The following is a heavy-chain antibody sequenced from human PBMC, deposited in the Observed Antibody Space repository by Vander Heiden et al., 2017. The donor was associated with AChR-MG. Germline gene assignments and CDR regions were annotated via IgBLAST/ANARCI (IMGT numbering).Heavy chain of an antibody. V-gene: IGHV4-34*01. J-gene: IGHJ5*02. CDR3: ARGRVHYSGSYSRFDP. Sequence: QVQLQQWGAGLLKPSETLSLTCAVHGGSFSGYYWSWIRQPPGKGLGWIGEINHSGSTNYNPSLKSRVTISVDTSKNQFSLKLSSVTAADTAVYYCARGRVHYSGSYSRFDPWGQGTLVTVSS. D-gene: IGHD1-26*01. CDR1: GGSFSGYY. CDR2: INHSGST.